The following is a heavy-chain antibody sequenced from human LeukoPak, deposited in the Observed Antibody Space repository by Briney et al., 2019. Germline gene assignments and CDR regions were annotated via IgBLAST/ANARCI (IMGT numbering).Heavy chain of an antibody. J-gene: IGHJ4*02. Sequence: PGGSLRLSCAASGFTFSSYAMHWVRQAPGKGLEWVAVISYDGSNKYYADSVEGRFTISRDNSKNTLYLQMNSLRAEDTAVYYCARGVEVGSYYGSGSYWAVDYWGQGTLVTVSS. V-gene: IGHV3-30-3*01. CDR1: GFTFSSYA. CDR3: ARGVEVGSYYGSGSYWAVDY. CDR2: ISYDGSNK. D-gene: IGHD3-10*01.